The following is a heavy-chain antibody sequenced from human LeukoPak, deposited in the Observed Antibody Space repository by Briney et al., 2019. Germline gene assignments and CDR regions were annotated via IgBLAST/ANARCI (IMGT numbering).Heavy chain of an antibody. CDR2: ISGSGGST. CDR3: ASLLWFGEPIDY. D-gene: IGHD3-10*01. V-gene: IGHV3-23*01. CDR1: GFTFSSYA. J-gene: IGHJ4*02. Sequence: PGGSLRLSCAASGFTFSSYAMSWVRQAPGRGLEWVSAISGSGGSTYYADSVKGRFTISRDNSKNTLYLQMNSLRAEDTAVYYCASLLWFGEPIDYWGQGTLVTVSS.